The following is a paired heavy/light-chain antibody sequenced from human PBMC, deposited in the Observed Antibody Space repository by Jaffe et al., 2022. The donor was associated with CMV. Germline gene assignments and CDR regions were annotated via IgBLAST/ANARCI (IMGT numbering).Light chain of an antibody. CDR3: ATRDDSLKAWV. Sequence: QSVLTQPPSASGTPGQRVTLSCSGGSSSIGSNSVDWYQQLPGTAPKLLIYSNNQRPSGVPDRFSGSKSGSSASLTISGLQSEDEADYYCATRDDSLKAWVFGGGTKLTVL. J-gene: IGLJ3*02. CDR2: SNN. V-gene: IGLV1-44*01. CDR1: SSSIGSNS.
Heavy chain of an antibody. D-gene: IGHD3-3*01. Sequence: QVQLQESGPGLVKPSETLSLTCTVSGGSIDSYYWTWIRQSPGKGLEWIGSMFFFGRTSYNPSLKSRLTISVDTSKNQFSLKLTSVTAADTAVYYCARDSPNYDLDYYYMDVWGKGTTVTVSS. CDR1: GGSIDSYY. CDR3: ARDSPNYDLDYYYMDV. J-gene: IGHJ6*03. V-gene: IGHV4-59*01. CDR2: MFFFGRT.